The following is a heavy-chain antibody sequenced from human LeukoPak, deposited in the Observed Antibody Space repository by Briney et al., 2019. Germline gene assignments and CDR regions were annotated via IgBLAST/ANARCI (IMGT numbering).Heavy chain of an antibody. CDR1: GFTFSSYA. CDR3: VSDPGDY. Sequence: GGSLRLSCAASGFTFSSYAMHWVRQAPGKGLEWVANINQDGSEKNYVDSVKGRFTISRDNAKNSLYLQMDSLRDEDTAVYYCVSDPGDYWGQGTLVAVSS. CDR2: INQDGSEK. D-gene: IGHD3-10*01. J-gene: IGHJ4*02. V-gene: IGHV3-7*01.